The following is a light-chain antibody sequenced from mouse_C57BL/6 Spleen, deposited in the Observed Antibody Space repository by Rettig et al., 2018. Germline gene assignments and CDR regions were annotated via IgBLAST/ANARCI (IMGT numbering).Light chain of an antibody. V-gene: IGKV6-20*01. CDR2: GSS. J-gene: IGKJ4*01. CDR3: GQSYSYPFT. CDR1: ENVGTY. Sequence: NISITQSPKSMSMSVGERVTLSCTARENVGTYVSWSQHTPSQSPKLLIYGSSNRYTGVPDRFTGSGSATDFTLTISSVQAEDLADYHCGQSYSYPFTFGSGTKVEIK.